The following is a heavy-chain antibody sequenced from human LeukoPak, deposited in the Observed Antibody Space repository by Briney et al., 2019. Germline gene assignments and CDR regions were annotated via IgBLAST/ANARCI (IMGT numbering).Heavy chain of an antibody. V-gene: IGHV1-2*02. CDR1: GYTFTRYY. D-gene: IGHD6-13*01. Sequence: ASVKVSCKASGYTFTRYYMHWVRQAPGQGLEWMGWINPNSGGTNYAQKFQGRVTMTRDTSISTAYMELSRLRSDDTAVYYCARGLSSSWQYYFDYWGQGTLVTVSS. J-gene: IGHJ4*02. CDR3: ARGLSSSWQYYFDY. CDR2: INPNSGGT.